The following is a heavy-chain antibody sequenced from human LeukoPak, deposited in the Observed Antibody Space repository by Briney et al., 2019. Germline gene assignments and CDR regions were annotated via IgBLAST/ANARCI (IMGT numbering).Heavy chain of an antibody. CDR2: MNPNSGNT. CDR1: GYTFTSYD. D-gene: IGHD2-2*01. J-gene: IGHJ6*02. V-gene: IGHV1-8*01. Sequence: ASVKVSCKASGYTFTSYDINWVRQATGQGLEWMGWMNPNSGNTGYAQKFQGRVTMTRNTSISTAYMEMNSLRTEDTALYYCAKGCSSTSCPDGHYYGMDVWGQGTTVIVSS. CDR3: AKGCSSTSCPDGHYYGMDV.